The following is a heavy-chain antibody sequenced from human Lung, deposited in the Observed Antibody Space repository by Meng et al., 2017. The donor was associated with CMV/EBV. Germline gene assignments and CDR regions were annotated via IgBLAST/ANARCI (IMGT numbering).Heavy chain of an antibody. CDR1: GYTLSDYY. D-gene: IGHD6-19*01. CDR2: INPSDDT. CDR3: ARSSGWSRFDH. Sequence: QVQLVQSGAEVKKPXXSLKVSCKASGYTLSDYYIHWVRQAPGQWLEWMGWINPSDDTNYAQNFQGRVTMTRDMSINTVYMELSRLTSDDTAVYYCARSSGWSRFDHWGQGTLGTVSS. J-gene: IGHJ4*02. V-gene: IGHV1-2*02.